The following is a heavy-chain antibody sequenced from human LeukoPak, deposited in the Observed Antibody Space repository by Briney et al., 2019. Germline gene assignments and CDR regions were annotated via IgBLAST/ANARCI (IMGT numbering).Heavy chain of an antibody. V-gene: IGHV3-48*04. CDR2: ISSSSSTI. J-gene: IGHJ3*02. CDR1: GFTFSSYS. CDR3: ARDRSDYESASDI. D-gene: IGHD4-17*01. Sequence: GGSLRLSCAASGFTFSSYSMNWVRQAPGKGLEWVSYISSSSSTIYYADSVKGRFTISRDNAKNSLYLQMNSLRAEDTAVYYCARDRSDYESASDIWGQGTMVTVSS.